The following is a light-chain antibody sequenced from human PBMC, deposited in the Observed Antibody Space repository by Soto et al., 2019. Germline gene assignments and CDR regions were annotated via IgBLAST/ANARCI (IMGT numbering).Light chain of an antibody. Sequence: QSVLTQPPSASGSPGQSVTIPCTGTSSDVGAYDHVSWYQQHPGKAPKLIIYELAKRPAGVPDRFSGSKSGNTASLTVSGLQAEDEADYFCGSDAGDHNYVFGTGTRSPS. CDR2: ELA. CDR3: GSDAGDHNYV. J-gene: IGLJ1*01. CDR1: SSDVGAYDH. V-gene: IGLV2-8*01.